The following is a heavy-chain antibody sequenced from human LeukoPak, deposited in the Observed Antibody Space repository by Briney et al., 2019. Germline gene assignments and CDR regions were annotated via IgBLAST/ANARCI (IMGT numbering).Heavy chain of an antibody. CDR2: IIPIFGTA. Sequence: SVKVSCKASGGTFSNYAISWVRQAPGQGLEWMGGIIPIFGTANYAQKFQGRVTITTDESTSTAYMELSSLRSEDTAVYYCASRVTAGPYFDYWGQGTLVTVSS. CDR3: ASRVTAGPYFDY. CDR1: GGTFSNYA. J-gene: IGHJ4*02. V-gene: IGHV1-69*05. D-gene: IGHD2-21*02.